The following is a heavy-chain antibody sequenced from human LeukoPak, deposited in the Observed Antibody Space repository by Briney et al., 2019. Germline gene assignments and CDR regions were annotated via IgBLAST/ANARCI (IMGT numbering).Heavy chain of an antibody. CDR2: IHNNGMT. CDR1: GGSISSYY. Sequence: PSETLSLTCTVSGGSISSYYWSWIRQPPGKGLEWIGYIHNNGMTYYNPSLTGRVTMSMDTSENQYSLNVSSGSAADTAVYYCARDLNGSGSYSFDSWGLGTLVTVIS. D-gene: IGHD3-10*01. J-gene: IGHJ4*02. CDR3: ARDLNGSGSYSFDS. V-gene: IGHV4-4*08.